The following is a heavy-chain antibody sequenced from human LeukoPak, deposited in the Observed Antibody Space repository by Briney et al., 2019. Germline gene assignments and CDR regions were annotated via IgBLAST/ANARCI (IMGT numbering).Heavy chain of an antibody. D-gene: IGHD2-21*02. J-gene: IGHJ4*02. V-gene: IGHV3-15*01. CDR3: TTDPQCSGGDCDYFDY. CDR2: IKSRTDGGTT. CDR1: GFTFSNAW. Sequence: GGSLRLSCAASGFTFSNAWMSWVRQAPGKGLEWVGRIKSRTDGGTTDYPAPVKGRFTISRDDSKNTLYLQMNSLKTEDTAVYYCTTDPQCSGGDCDYFDYWGQGSLVTVSS.